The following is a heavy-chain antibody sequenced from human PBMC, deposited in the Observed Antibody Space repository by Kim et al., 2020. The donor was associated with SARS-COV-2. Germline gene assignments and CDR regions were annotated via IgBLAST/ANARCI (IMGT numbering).Heavy chain of an antibody. CDR1: GGSISSSSYY. CDR3: ARTQTTVVTC. D-gene: IGHD4-17*01. J-gene: IGHJ4*02. CDR2: IYYSGST. V-gene: IGHV4-39*01. Sequence: SETLSLTCTVSGGSISSSSYYWGWIRQPPGKGLEWIGSIYYSGSTYYNPSLNSRVTISVDTSKNQFSLKLSSVTAADTAVYYCARTQTTVVTCWGQGTLVTVSS.